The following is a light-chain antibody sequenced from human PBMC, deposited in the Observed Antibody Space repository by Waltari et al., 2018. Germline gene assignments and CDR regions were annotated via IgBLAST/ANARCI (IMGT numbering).Light chain of an antibody. Sequence: QSALTQPPPASGSPGQSVPLPCPATSPDVGAFTYVPWYQQFPGKPPKPIIYEVSKGPSGVPDRFSGSKSGNTASLTVSGLQAEDDADYHCSSYAGSNKVIFGGGTKLTVL. J-gene: IGLJ2*01. CDR1: SPDVGAFTY. CDR3: SSYAGSNKVI. CDR2: EVS. V-gene: IGLV2-8*01.